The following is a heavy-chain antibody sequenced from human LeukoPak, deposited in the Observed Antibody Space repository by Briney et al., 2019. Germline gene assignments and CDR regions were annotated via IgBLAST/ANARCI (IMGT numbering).Heavy chain of an antibody. D-gene: IGHD6-13*01. CDR2: ISYDGSNK. Sequence: GRSLRLSCAASGFTFSSYAMHWVRQAPGKGLEWVAVISYDGSNKYYADSVKGRFTISRDNSENTLYLQMNSLRAEDTAVYYCAHPHGYSSSWYYFDYWGQGTLVTVSS. J-gene: IGHJ4*02. CDR1: GFTFSSYA. V-gene: IGHV3-30-3*01. CDR3: AHPHGYSSSWYYFDY.